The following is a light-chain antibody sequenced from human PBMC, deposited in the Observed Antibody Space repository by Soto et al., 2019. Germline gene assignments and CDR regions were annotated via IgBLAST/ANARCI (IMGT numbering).Light chain of an antibody. CDR1: QSVVSDY. V-gene: IGKV3-20*01. J-gene: IGKJ1*01. CDR3: HQYGDSPT. Sequence: EIVLTQSPGTLSLSPGERATLSCKASQSVVSDYLAWYQQKPGQAPRLLIYGASTRATGIPDGFSGSGSGTDFTLTISRLEPEDFAVYYCHQYGDSPTFGQGTKV. CDR2: GAS.